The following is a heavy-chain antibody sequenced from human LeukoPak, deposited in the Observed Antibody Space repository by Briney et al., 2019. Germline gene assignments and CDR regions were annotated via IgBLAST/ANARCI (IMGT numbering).Heavy chain of an antibody. Sequence: HSGGSLRLSCAASGFTFSSYAMHWVRQAPGKGLEWVAVISYDGSNKYYADSVKGRFTISRDNSKNTLYLQMNSLRAEDTAVYYCAREGETGTTWFDPWGQGTLVTVSS. J-gene: IGHJ5*02. CDR2: ISYDGSNK. V-gene: IGHV3-30*04. D-gene: IGHD1-1*01. CDR1: GFTFSSYA. CDR3: AREGETGTTWFDP.